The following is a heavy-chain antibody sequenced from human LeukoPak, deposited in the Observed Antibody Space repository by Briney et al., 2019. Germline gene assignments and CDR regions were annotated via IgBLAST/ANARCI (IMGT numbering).Heavy chain of an antibody. Sequence: GGSLRLSCAASGFTFSSYAMSWVRQAPGKGLEWVSGISGSGGSTYFADSVKGRFTISRDNSKNTLYLQMNSLRAEDTAVYYCAKAGYSFGIYYFDYWGQGTLVTVSS. CDR2: ISGSGGST. V-gene: IGHV3-23*01. J-gene: IGHJ4*02. CDR3: AKAGYSFGIYYFDY. D-gene: IGHD5-18*01. CDR1: GFTFSSYA.